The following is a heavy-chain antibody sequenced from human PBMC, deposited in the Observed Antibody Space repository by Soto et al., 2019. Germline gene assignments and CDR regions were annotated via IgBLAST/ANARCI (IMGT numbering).Heavy chain of an antibody. J-gene: IGHJ5*02. Sequence: SETLSLTCTVSGGAISSGGYFWSWIRQNPGEGLEWIGEINHSGSTNYNPSLKSRVTISVDTSKNQFSLKLSSVTAADTAVYYCAILYCSGGSCPGKNWIDPWGQGTLVTVSS. V-gene: IGHV4-39*07. D-gene: IGHD2-15*01. CDR3: AILYCSGGSCPGKNWIDP. CDR2: INHSGST. CDR1: GGAISSGGYF.